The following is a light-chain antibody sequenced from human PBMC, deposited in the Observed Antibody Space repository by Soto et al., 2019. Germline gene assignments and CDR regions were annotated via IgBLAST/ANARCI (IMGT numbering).Light chain of an antibody. J-gene: IGKJ4*01. CDR1: QGISSC. V-gene: IGKV1-9*01. Sequence: IQLTQSPSSLSASVGDRVTITCRASQGISSCLGWYQQKPGKAPNLLIYDASTLHSGVPSRFSGGGSGTDFTLTISSLQPEDCATYYCQQVNVYPSTFGGGTKVEIK. CDR3: QQVNVYPST. CDR2: DAS.